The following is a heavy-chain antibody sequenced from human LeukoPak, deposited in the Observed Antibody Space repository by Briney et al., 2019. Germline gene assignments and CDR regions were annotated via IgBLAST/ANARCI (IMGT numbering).Heavy chain of an antibody. J-gene: IGHJ4*02. CDR2: ISPNGDTI. CDR3: TRDLPVPSLVRGIIIYGLIDY. CDR1: GFTFSSIS. V-gene: IGHV3-21*06. D-gene: IGHD3-10*01. Sequence: SGGSLRLSCEGSGFTFSSISMNWVRQAPGKGLEWVSSISPNGDTIYHADSVKGRLTTSRDNAKSLLYLEMNSLRVEDTAVYYCTRDLPVPSLVRGIIIYGLIDYWGQGTLVTVSS.